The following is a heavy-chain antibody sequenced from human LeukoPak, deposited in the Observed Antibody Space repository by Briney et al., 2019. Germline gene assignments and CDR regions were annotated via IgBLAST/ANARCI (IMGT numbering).Heavy chain of an antibody. CDR2: IYHSGGT. D-gene: IGHD6-13*01. V-gene: IGHV4-39*07. Sequence: SETLSLTCTVSGGSISSSSYYWSWIRQPPGKGLEWIGSIYHSGGTYYNPSLKSRVTISVDTSKNQFSLKLSSVTAADTAVYYCARAKSGAAAGTVRWFDPWGQGTLVTVSS. CDR1: GGSISSSSYY. CDR3: ARAKSGAAAGTVRWFDP. J-gene: IGHJ5*02.